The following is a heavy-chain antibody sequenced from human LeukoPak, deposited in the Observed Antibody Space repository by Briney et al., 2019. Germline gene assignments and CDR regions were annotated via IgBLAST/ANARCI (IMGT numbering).Heavy chain of an antibody. CDR1: GFTFSNYA. V-gene: IGHV3-21*01. CDR3: ARVRSSGYYRMDY. D-gene: IGHD3-22*01. Sequence: GGSLRLSCAASGFTFSNYAMTWVRQAPGKGLEWVSAISSSSSYIYYADSVKGRFTISRDNAKNSLYLQMNSLRAEDTAVYYCARVRSSGYYRMDYWGQGTLVTVSS. CDR2: ISSSSSYI. J-gene: IGHJ4*02.